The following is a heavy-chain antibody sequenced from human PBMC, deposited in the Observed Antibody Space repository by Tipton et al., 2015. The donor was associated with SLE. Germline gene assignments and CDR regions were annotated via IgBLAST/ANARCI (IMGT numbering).Heavy chain of an antibody. Sequence: SLRLSCAASGFTFSSYGMNWVRQAPGKGLEWVSGISGSDDRKYYTGSVKGRFTISRDNSKNTVYLQMNSLRAEDTAVYYCAKEICSSTTCYDAFDIWGQGTMVTVSS. CDR3: AKEICSSTTCYDAFDI. D-gene: IGHD2-2*01. CDR2: ISGSDDRK. J-gene: IGHJ3*02. CDR1: GFTFSSYG. V-gene: IGHV3-23*01.